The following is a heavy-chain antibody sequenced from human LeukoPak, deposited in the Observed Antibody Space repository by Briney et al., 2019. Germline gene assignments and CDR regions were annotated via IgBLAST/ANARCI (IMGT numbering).Heavy chain of an antibody. CDR3: ARDLARGYSYGYNAFDI. CDR1: GYTFSSYG. CDR2: ITAGNGNT. Sequence: ASVKVSCKASGYTFSSYGIGWVRQAPRQGLEWMGWITAGNGNTNYAQKVQGRVTMTTDTSTSTAYMELRSLRSDDTAVYFCARDLARGYSYGYNAFDICGQGTMVTVSS. J-gene: IGHJ3*02. D-gene: IGHD5-18*01. V-gene: IGHV1-18*01.